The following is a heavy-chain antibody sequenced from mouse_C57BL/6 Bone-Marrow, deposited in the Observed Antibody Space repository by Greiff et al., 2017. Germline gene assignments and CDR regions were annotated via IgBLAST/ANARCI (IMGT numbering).Heavy chain of an antibody. CDR2: ISNGGGST. Sequence: EVKLMESGGGLVQPGGSLKLSCAASGFTFSDYYMYWVRQTPEKRLEWVAYISNGGGSTYYPDTVTGRFTISRDNAKNTLYLQMSRLKSEDTAMYYCARAYDGYYRGFDYWGQGTTLTVSS. V-gene: IGHV5-12*01. J-gene: IGHJ2*01. D-gene: IGHD2-3*01. CDR1: GFTFSDYY. CDR3: ARAYDGYYRGFDY.